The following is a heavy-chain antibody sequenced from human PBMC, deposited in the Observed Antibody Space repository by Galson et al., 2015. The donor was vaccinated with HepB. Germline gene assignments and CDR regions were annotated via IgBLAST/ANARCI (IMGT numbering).Heavy chain of an antibody. Sequence: SLRLSCAASGFSFSSYSMNWVRQAPGKGLEWVSSISSSSSYIYYADSVKGRFTISRDNAKNSLYLQMNSLRAEDTAVYYCARDGPAAVPAAIDKGLTGADPSFDYWGQGTLVTVSS. CDR2: ISSSSSYI. V-gene: IGHV3-21*04. D-gene: IGHD2-2*02. CDR3: ARDGPAAVPAAIDKGLTGADPSFDY. CDR1: GFSFSSYS. J-gene: IGHJ4*02.